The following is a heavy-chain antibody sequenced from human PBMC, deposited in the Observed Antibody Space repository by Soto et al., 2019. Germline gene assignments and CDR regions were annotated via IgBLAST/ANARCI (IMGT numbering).Heavy chain of an antibody. CDR3: VRRVSGNYDY. Sequence: EVQLAESGGGMVQPGGSLRLSCVASGFTFSSYDMHWVRQAPGKGLEYVSSISSNGGTTYYGNSVKGRFTISRDNSKNTLDLQMGSLRAEDMAVYYCVRRVSGNYDYWGQGNLVTVSS. V-gene: IGHV3-64*01. J-gene: IGHJ4*02. D-gene: IGHD1-7*01. CDR2: ISSNGGTT. CDR1: GFTFSSYD.